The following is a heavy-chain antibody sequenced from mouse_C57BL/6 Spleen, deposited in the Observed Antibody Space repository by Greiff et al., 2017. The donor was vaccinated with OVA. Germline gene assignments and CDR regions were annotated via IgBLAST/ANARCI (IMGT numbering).Heavy chain of an antibody. Sequence: VQLVESGPELVKPGASVKISCKASGYAFSSSWMNWVKQRPGKGLEWIGRIYPGDGDTNYNGKFKGKATLTADKSSSTAYMQLSSLTSEDTAVYFCASPLYYYGSSPFAYWGQGTLVTVSA. V-gene: IGHV1-82*01. J-gene: IGHJ3*01. D-gene: IGHD1-1*01. CDR1: GYAFSSSW. CDR3: ASPLYYYGSSPFAY. CDR2: IYPGDGDT.